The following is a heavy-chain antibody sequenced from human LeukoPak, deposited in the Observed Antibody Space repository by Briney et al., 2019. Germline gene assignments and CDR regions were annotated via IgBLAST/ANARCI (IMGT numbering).Heavy chain of an antibody. CDR1: GDSVSSNSAA. V-gene: IGHV6-1*01. D-gene: IGHD1-26*01. J-gene: IGHJ6*02. CDR3: ARDSGSFKMFYYYGMDV. Sequence: SQTLSLTGAISGDSVSSNSAAWNWIRQSPSRGLEWLGRTYYRSKWYNDYALSVKSRVTINPDTSKNQFSLQLNSVTPEDTAVYYCARDSGSFKMFYYYGMDVWGQGTTVTVSS. CDR2: TYYRSKWYN.